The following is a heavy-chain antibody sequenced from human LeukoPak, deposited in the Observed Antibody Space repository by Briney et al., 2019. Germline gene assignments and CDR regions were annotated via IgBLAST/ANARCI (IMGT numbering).Heavy chain of an antibody. V-gene: IGHV3-48*01. D-gene: IGHD2-15*01. CDR2: IGFDQTTI. CDR3: SRGGYCSGGTCFVGDH. J-gene: IGHJ4*02. CDR1: GFDFSGYA. Sequence: GGSLRLSCEASGFDFSGYAMNWVRQAPGKGLEWLSHIGFDQTTIYYADSVKGRFTISSDNAKSSLYLQMNILRAEDTAIYYCSRGGYCSGGTCFVGDHWGQGSLVIVSS.